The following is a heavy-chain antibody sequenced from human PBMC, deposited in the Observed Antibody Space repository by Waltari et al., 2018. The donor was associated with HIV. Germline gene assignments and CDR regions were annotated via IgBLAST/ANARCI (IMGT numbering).Heavy chain of an antibody. J-gene: IGHJ4*02. CDR2: IYSGGST. CDR3: ARDRGDSFFPY. D-gene: IGHD5-18*01. V-gene: IGHV3-53*01. Sequence: EVQLAPYGGGFIQPGGSLRLSCAASGFTGRSNYMSWVRQAPGQGLEWVSVIYSGGSTFYADSVQGRFTISRDNAKNTLFLQLNSLRAEDTAVYYCARDRGDSFFPYWGQGTLVTVSS. CDR1: GFTGRSNY.